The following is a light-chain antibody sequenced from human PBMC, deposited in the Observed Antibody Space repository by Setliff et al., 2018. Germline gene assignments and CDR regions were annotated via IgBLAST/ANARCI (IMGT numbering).Light chain of an antibody. CDR1: SSDVGSYDL. V-gene: IGLV2-14*03. Sequence: QSVLAQPASVSGSPGQSITISCSGTSSDVGSYDLVSWYQQHPGKAPKLIIYGVSDRPSGVSNRFSGSKSGNTASLTISGLQAEDEADYYCSSYRSGYTRVFGTGTKVTVL. CDR3: SSYRSGYTRV. J-gene: IGLJ1*01. CDR2: GVS.